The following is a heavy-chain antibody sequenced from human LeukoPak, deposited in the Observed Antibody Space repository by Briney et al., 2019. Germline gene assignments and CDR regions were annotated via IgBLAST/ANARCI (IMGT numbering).Heavy chain of an antibody. J-gene: IGHJ4*02. Sequence: PGGSLRLSCAASGFTFSSYGMHWVRQAPGKGLEWVAFIRYDGSNKYYADSVKGRFTISRDNSKNTLYLQMNSLRAEDTAVYYCAKRRIVGATTHFDYWGQGTLVTVSS. V-gene: IGHV3-30*02. CDR2: IRYDGSNK. CDR1: GFTFSSYG. D-gene: IGHD1-26*01. CDR3: AKRRIVGATTHFDY.